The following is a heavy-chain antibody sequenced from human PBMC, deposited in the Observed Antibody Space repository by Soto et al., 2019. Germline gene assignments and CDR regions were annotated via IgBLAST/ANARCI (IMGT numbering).Heavy chain of an antibody. CDR3: ARVFGYSYTYFDY. V-gene: IGHV1-69*13. D-gene: IGHD5-18*01. CDR2: IIPIFGTR. CDR1: GGTFSNYA. J-gene: IGHJ4*02. Sequence: ASVKVSCKASGGTFSNYAITWVRQAPGQGLEWLGRIIPIFGTRDYAQKFQGRVTISADESTTTAYMELSSLRSDDTAVYYCARVFGYSYTYFDYWGQGTLVTVSS.